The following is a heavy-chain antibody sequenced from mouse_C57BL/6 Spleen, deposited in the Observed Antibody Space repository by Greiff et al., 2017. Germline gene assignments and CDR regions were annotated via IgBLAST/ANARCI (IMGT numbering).Heavy chain of an antibody. CDR3: ARDPTVEGYFDY. D-gene: IGHD1-1*01. Sequence: QVQLQQPGAELVKPGASVKLSCKASGYTFTSYWMHWVKQRPGQGLEWIGMIHPNSGSTNYNEKFKSKATLTVAKSSSTAYMQLSSLTSEDSAVYYCARDPTVEGYFDYWGQGTTLTVSS. V-gene: IGHV1-64*01. CDR1: GYTFTSYW. J-gene: IGHJ2*01. CDR2: IHPNSGST.